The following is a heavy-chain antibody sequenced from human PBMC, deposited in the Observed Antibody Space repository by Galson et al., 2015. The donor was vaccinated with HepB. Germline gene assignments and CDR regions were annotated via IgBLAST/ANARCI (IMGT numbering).Heavy chain of an antibody. Sequence: SLRLSCAASGFTFKHYAMNWVRQAPGKGLEWVSGISVSGGTTYYADSVKGRLTISRDNAENTLYLQMKSLTAEDTAIYYCAKSILVRYSYHYYNMDVWGRGTTVTVSS. V-gene: IGHV3-23*01. CDR2: ISVSGGTT. CDR1: GFTFKHYA. CDR3: AKSILVRYSYHYYNMDV. J-gene: IGHJ6*02. D-gene: IGHD5-18*01.